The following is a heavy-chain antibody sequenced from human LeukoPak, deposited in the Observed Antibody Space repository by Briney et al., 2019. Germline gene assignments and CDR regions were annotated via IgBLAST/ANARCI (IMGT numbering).Heavy chain of an antibody. D-gene: IGHD3-3*01. CDR3: ARGDEWYFDY. Sequence: SETLSLTCTVSGGSISSYYWSWIRQPAGKGLEWIGRIYTSGSTNYNPPLKSRVTISVDKSKNQFSLKLSSVTAADTAVYYCARGDEWYFDYWGQGTLVTVSS. CDR2: IYTSGST. V-gene: IGHV4-4*07. J-gene: IGHJ4*02. CDR1: GGSISSYY.